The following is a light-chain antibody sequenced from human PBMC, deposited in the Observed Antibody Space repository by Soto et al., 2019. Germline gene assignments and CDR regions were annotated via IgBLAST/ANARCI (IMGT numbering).Light chain of an antibody. V-gene: IGKV3-15*01. CDR2: GAS. J-gene: IGKJ5*01. Sequence: EVVLTQSPGTLSLSPGERATPSCRASQSVSSTYLAWYQQKPGQSPRLLIYGASTRATGIPARCSGSGSWTEFTLTISSLQSEDFAVYYCQQYNNWPPITFGQGTRLEIK. CDR3: QQYNNWPPIT. CDR1: QSVSST.